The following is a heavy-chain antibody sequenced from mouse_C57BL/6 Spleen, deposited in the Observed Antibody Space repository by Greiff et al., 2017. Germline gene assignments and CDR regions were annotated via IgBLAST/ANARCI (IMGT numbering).Heavy chain of an antibody. CDR3: ARGGEGDYGSSYYYAMGY. CDR2: IYPGSGST. D-gene: IGHD1-1*01. J-gene: IGHJ4*01. Sequence: QVQLQQPGAELVKPGASVKMSCKASGYTFTSYWITWVKQRPGQGLEWIGGIYPGSGSTNYNEKFKSKATLTVDTSSSTAYMQLSSLTSEDSAVYYCARGGEGDYGSSYYYAMGYWGQRTSVTVSS. CDR1: GYTFTSYW. V-gene: IGHV1-55*01.